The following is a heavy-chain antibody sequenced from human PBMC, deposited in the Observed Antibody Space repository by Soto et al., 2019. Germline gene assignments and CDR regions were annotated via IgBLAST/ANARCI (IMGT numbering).Heavy chain of an antibody. J-gene: IGHJ6*02. V-gene: IGHV1-69*12. Sequence: QVQLVQSGAEVKKPESSVRVSCKASGGTFNSYAITWVRQAPGQGLEWMGGTIPMFGTTNYAEKFQGRVTIGADEYTNTAYMELSSLRSEDTAVYYCTRCGIRYHSIGYYLGIDGMDVWGQGTTVIVSS. CDR2: TIPMFGTT. CDR1: GGTFNSYA. D-gene: IGHD3-22*01. CDR3: TRCGIRYHSIGYYLGIDGMDV.